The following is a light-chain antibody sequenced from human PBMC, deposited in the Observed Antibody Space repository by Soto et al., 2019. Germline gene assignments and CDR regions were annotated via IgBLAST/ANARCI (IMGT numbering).Light chain of an antibody. Sequence: GVTRSPGTLSLYPGERATLSCRASQSVSSSYLAWYQQKPGQAPRLLIYGASSRATGIPDRFSGSGSGTEFTLTISSLQSEDFTVYSCLQYHNLWAFGQGSKV. J-gene: IGKJ1*01. CDR1: QSVSSSY. CDR3: LQYHNLWA. V-gene: IGKV3-20*01. CDR2: GAS.